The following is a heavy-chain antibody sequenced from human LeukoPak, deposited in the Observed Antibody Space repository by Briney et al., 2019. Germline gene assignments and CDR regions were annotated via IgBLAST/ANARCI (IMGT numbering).Heavy chain of an antibody. J-gene: IGHJ3*02. V-gene: IGHV3-21*01. CDR2: ISSSSSYI. Sequence: PGGSLRLSCAASGFTFSSYSMNWVRQAPGKGLEWVSSISSSSSYIYYADSVKGRFTISRDNAKNSLYLQMNSLRAEDTAVYYYARDFVVVTDAFDIWGQGTMVTVSS. D-gene: IGHD2-21*02. CDR1: GFTFSSYS. CDR3: ARDFVVVTDAFDI.